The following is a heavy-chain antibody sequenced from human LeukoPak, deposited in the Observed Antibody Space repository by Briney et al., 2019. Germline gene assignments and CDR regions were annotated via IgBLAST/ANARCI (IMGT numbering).Heavy chain of an antibody. CDR2: INPNSGGT. Sequence: ASVKVSCKASGYTFTGYYMHWVRQAPGQGLEWMGWINPNSGGTNYAQKFQGRVTTTRDTSISTAYMELSRLRSDDTAVYYCARVKFRIAAAPYYYYGMDVWGQGTTVTVSS. J-gene: IGHJ6*02. CDR3: ARVKFRIAAAPYYYYGMDV. V-gene: IGHV1-2*02. CDR1: GYTFTGYY. D-gene: IGHD6-13*01.